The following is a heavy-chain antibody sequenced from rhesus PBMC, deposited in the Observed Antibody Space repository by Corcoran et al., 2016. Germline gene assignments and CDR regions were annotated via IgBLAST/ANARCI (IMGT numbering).Heavy chain of an antibody. CDR2: VDPEDGEA. J-gene: IGHJ4*01. V-gene: IGHV1-111*02. CDR3: ASGDWLLSFDY. Sequence: EVQLVQAGAEVQKPGASVKISCKASGYTFTELSMHRAPQAPGKGLEWGGRVDPEDGEADYAQKFQDRVTITADTSTDTAYMELSSLRSEDTAVYYCASGDWLLSFDYWGQGVLVTVSS. CDR1: GYTFTELS. D-gene: IGHD3-3*01.